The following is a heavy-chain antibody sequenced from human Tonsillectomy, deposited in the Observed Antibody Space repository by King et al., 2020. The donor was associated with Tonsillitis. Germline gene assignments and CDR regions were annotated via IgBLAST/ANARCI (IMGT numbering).Heavy chain of an antibody. CDR2: ISSSSSSF. J-gene: IGHJ4*02. CDR1: GFIFSSHS. V-gene: IGHV3-21*01. Sequence: VQLVESGGGLVKPGGSLRLSCAASGFIFSSHSMNWVRQAPGKGLEWVSSISSSSSSFYYADSVKGRFTISRDNAKNALYLQMNGLRAEDTAIYFCARYAATIGLDYWGQGARVTVSS. D-gene: IGHD5-24*01. CDR3: ARYAATIGLDY.